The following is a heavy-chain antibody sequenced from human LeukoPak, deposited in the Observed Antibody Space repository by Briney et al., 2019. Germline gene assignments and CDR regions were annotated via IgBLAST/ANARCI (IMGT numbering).Heavy chain of an antibody. CDR2: IYSGGST. CDR3: ASYYYDSSGYYWNY. D-gene: IGHD3-22*01. J-gene: IGHJ4*02. Sequence: GGSLRLSCAASGFTVSSNYMSWVRQAPGKGLEWVSVIYSGGSTYYADSVKGRFTISRDNSKNTLYLQMNSLIAEDTAVYYCASYYYDSSGYYWNYWGQGTLVTVSS. V-gene: IGHV3-66*01. CDR1: GFTVSSNY.